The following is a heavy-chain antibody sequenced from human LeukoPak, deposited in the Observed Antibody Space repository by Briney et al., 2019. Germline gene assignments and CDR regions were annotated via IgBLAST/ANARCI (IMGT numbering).Heavy chain of an antibody. D-gene: IGHD3-10*01. V-gene: IGHV3-11*01. CDR3: ASFGVTMVRGVHDY. CDR2: ISSSGSTI. J-gene: IGHJ4*02. CDR1: GFTFSDYY. Sequence: GGSLRLSCAASGFTFSDYYMSWIRQAPGKGLEWVSYISSSGSTIYYADSVKGRFTISRDNAKNSLYLQMNSLRAEDTAVYYSASFGVTMVRGVHDYWGQGTLVTVSS.